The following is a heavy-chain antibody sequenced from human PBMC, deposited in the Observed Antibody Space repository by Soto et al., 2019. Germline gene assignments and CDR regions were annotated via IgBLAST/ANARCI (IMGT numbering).Heavy chain of an antibody. J-gene: IGHJ4*02. CDR1: GYTFASYA. Sequence: QGQLVQSGAEVKKPGASVKVSCKASGYTFASYAISWVRQAPGQGLEWMGWISAYNGNTNYAQKLQGRGTMTTDTSTSTAYIELRSLRSYDTAVYSCARDGPPLFDWGQGTLVSVSS. CDR2: ISAYNGNT. D-gene: IGHD3-10*02. CDR3: ARDGPPLFD. V-gene: IGHV1-18*01.